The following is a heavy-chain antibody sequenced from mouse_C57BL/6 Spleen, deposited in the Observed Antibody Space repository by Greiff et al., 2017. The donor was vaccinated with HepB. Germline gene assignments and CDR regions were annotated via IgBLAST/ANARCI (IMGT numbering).Heavy chain of an antibody. D-gene: IGHD1-1*01. Sequence: QVQLQQSDAELVKPGASVKISCKVSGYTFTDHTIHWMKQRTEQGLEWIGYISPRDGSTKYNEKFKGKATLTADKSSSTAYMQLYRLTSEDSAVYFCSSDYGSPAWFAYWGQETLVTVSA. J-gene: IGHJ3*01. CDR1: GYTFTDHT. CDR3: SSDYGSPAWFAY. CDR2: ISPRDGST. V-gene: IGHV1-78*01.